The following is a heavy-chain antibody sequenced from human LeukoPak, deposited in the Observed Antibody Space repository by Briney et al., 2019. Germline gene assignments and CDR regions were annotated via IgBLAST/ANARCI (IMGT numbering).Heavy chain of an antibody. CDR3: ARSSPRVNRSPIDS. CDR2: ISYDGSNK. Sequence: GRSLRLSCAASGFTFSSYAMHWVRQAPGKGLEWVAVISYDGSNKYYADSVKGRFTIASDNSKNTLYQQMNSLRAEDTAVYYCARSSPRVNRSPIDSWGQGTLGTVSS. D-gene: IGHD1-14*01. J-gene: IGHJ4*02. CDR1: GFTFSSYA. V-gene: IGHV3-30*04.